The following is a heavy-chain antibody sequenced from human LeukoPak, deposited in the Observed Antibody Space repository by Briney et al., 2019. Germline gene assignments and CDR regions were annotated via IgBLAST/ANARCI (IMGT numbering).Heavy chain of an antibody. D-gene: IGHD1-26*01. J-gene: IGHJ4*02. CDR2: INWNGGST. CDR1: GFTFDDYG. Sequence: GGSLRLSCAAFGFTFDDYGMSWVRQAPGKGLEWVSGINWNGGSTGYADSVKGRFTISRDNAKNSLYLQMNSLRAEDTALYYCARVEGWELLLHLFDYWGQGPLVTVSS. V-gene: IGHV3-20*04. CDR3: ARVEGWELLLHLFDY.